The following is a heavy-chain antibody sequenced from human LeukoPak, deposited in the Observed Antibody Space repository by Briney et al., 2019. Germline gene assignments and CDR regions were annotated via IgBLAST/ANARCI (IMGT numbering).Heavy chain of an antibody. CDR1: GYTFNKYG. CDR3: TRDIDYDIDF. Sequence: ASVKVSCKASGYTFNKYGVSWVRQAPGQGLEWMGWINVQDGKINYAQKLQGRVALTTDTSTSTAYMELKSLRSDDTAVYYCTRDIDYDIDFWGQGTLVTVSS. CDR2: INVQDGKI. J-gene: IGHJ4*02. V-gene: IGHV1-18*04. D-gene: IGHD3-9*01.